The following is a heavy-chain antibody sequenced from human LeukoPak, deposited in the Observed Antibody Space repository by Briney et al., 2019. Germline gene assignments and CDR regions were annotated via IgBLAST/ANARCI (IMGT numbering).Heavy chain of an antibody. Sequence: GASVKVSCKTAHYTFTRYGVAWVRQAPGQGLEWMGWISGYSGNTNYAQKFQGRVTMTTDTSTSTAYMELRSLRSDDTAVYYCARANRYDLHFDYWGQGTLVTVSS. CDR2: ISGYSGNT. CDR1: HYTFTRYG. D-gene: IGHD5-12*01. V-gene: IGHV1-18*01. J-gene: IGHJ4*02. CDR3: ARANRYDLHFDY.